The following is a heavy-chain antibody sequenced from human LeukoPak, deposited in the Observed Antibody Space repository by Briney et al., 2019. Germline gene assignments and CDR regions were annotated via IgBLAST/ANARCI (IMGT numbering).Heavy chain of an antibody. J-gene: IGHJ4*02. CDR2: IYHSGST. CDR1: GGSISSSNW. Sequence: PSGTLSLTCAVSGGSISSSNWWSWVRQPPGKGLEWIGEIYHSGSTNYNPSLKSRVTISVDTSKNQFSLKLSSVTAADTAVYYCAREFYYYGSRSHVYYFDYWGQGTLVTVSS. D-gene: IGHD3-10*01. CDR3: AREFYYYGSRSHVYYFDY. V-gene: IGHV4-4*02.